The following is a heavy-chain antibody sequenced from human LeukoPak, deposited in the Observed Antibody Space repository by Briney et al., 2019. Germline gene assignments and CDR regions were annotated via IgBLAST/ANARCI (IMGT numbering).Heavy chain of an antibody. D-gene: IGHD2/OR15-2a*01. V-gene: IGHV3-64D*06. CDR3: VKDFGRVRGTPDS. J-gene: IGHJ4*02. CDR1: GFVFSIYT. CDR2: ISGSGNGGSI. Sequence: GGSLRLSCSASGFVFSIYTMYWVRQAPGKGPEYVSTISGSGNGGSIYYADSVKGRFTISRDDSKSIVYLQMNGLRSEDTAVYYCVKDFGRVRGTPDSWGQGTLVTVSS.